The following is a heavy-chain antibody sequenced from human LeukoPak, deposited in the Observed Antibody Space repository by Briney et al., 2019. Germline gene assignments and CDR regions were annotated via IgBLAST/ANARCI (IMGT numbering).Heavy chain of an antibody. CDR1: GGSFSGFH. D-gene: IGHD5-24*01. CDR3: ARGRDDYNFAY. Sequence: SETLSLACAVYGGSFSGFHWTWTRQPPGKGLEWIGEINHSGSTNYNPSLRSRVTISVDTSKNQFSLKLFSVTAADTAVYYCARGRDDYNFAYWGQGILVTVSS. J-gene: IGHJ4*02. V-gene: IGHV4-34*01. CDR2: INHSGST.